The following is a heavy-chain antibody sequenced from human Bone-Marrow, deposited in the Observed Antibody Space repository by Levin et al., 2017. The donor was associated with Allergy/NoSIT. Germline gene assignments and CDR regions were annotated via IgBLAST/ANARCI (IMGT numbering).Heavy chain of an antibody. Sequence: KISCKASGGTFSSYAISWVRQAPGQGLEWMGGIIPIFGTANYAQKFQGRVTITADESTSTAYMELSSLRSEDTAVYYCARNGMYSSGWYRGDDAFDIWGQGTMVTVSS. CDR3: ARNGMYSSGWYRGDDAFDI. CDR2: IIPIFGTA. CDR1: GGTFSSYA. V-gene: IGHV1-69*01. D-gene: IGHD6-19*01. J-gene: IGHJ3*02.